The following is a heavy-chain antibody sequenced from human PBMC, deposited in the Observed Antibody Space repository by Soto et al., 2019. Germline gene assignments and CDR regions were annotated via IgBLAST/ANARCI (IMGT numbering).Heavy chain of an antibody. V-gene: IGHV4-39*01. D-gene: IGHD2-2*02. Sequence: PSETLSLTCTVSGGSISSSSYYWGWIRQPPGKGLEWIGSIYYSGSTYYNPSLKSRVTISVDTSKNQFSLKLSSVTAADTAVYYCAGQSIGDIVVVPAAIGGSYYYYYGMDVWGQGTTVTVSS. CDR1: GGSISSSSYY. CDR3: AGQSIGDIVVVPAAIGGSYYYYYGMDV. CDR2: IYYSGST. J-gene: IGHJ6*02.